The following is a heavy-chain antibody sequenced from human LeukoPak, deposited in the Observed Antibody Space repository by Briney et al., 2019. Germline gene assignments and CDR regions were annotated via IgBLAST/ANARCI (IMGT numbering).Heavy chain of an antibody. CDR3: ARGSRGELNPMGV. CDR2: IYTSGST. D-gene: IGHD1-14*01. CDR1: GGSISSGSYY. Sequence: SETLSLTCTVSGGSISSGSYYWSWIRQPAGKGLEWIGRIYTSGSTNYNPSLKSRVTISVDTSKNQFSLKLSSVTAADTAVYYCARGSRGELNPMGVWGQGTTVTVSS. J-gene: IGHJ6*02. V-gene: IGHV4-61*02.